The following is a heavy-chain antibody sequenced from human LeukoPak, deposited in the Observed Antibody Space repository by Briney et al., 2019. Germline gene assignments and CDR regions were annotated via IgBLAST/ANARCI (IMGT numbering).Heavy chain of an antibody. J-gene: IGHJ4*02. CDR1: GYTFTSYA. CDR3: ARDRTIGYCSGGSCYFDY. D-gene: IGHD2-15*01. Sequence: ASVKVSCKASGYTFTSYAMHWVRQAPGQRLEWMGWINAGNGNTKYSQNFQGRVTITRDTSASTAYMELRSLRSDDTAVYYCARDRTIGYCSGGSCYFDYWGQGTLVTVSS. CDR2: INAGNGNT. V-gene: IGHV1-3*01.